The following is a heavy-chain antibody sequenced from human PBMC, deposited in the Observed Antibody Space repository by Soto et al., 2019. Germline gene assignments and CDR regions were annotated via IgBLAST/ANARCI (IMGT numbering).Heavy chain of an antibody. CDR3: ARVEKYYTLRSVYYVFDY. V-gene: IGHV3-7*01. Sequence: GGSLRLSCAASGFTFSSYWMSWVRQAPGKGLEWVANIKQDGSEKYYVDSVKGRFTISRDNAKNSLYLQMNSLRAEDTAVYYSARVEKYYTLRSVYYVFDYWGQGTVVTVSS. J-gene: IGHJ4*02. D-gene: IGHD3-3*01. CDR2: IKQDGSEK. CDR1: GFTFSSYW.